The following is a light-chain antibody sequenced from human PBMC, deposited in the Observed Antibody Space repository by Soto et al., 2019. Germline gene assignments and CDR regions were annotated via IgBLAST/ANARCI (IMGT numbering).Light chain of an antibody. CDR1: HHVATN. CDR2: GAS. J-gene: IGKJ1*01. Sequence: EIVMTQSPVTLSVSPGERATLSCRASHHVATNLAWYQQKPGQAPRLLIYGASTRATGISARFSGSGSGTEFDLTISIVQSDSVAVYYCQQHNARPPWTFGQGTKV. V-gene: IGKV3-15*01. CDR3: QQHNARPPWT.